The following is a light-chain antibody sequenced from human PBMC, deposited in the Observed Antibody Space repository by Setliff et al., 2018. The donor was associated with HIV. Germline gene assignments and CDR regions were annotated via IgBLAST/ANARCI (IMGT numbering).Light chain of an antibody. Sequence: QSVLTQPASVSGPPGQSITISCTGTSSDVGGYDLVSWYQQHPGQAPKLLIYDVTTRPSGVSSRFSGYKSDNAASLTISGLQAEDEADYYCNSYSTSSTPLYVFGTGTKVTVL. CDR3: NSYSTSSTPLYV. CDR1: SSDVGGYDL. CDR2: DVT. V-gene: IGLV2-14*03. J-gene: IGLJ1*01.